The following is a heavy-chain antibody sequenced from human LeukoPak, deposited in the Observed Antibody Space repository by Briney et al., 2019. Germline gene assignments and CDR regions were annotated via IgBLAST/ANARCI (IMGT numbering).Heavy chain of an antibody. CDR3: ARHGSVRSPLGP. D-gene: IGHD3-10*01. CDR1: GGSISSYY. CDR2: IYATGST. Sequence: SETLSLTCTVSGGSISSYYWSWIRQPPGKGLEWIGYIYATGSTNYNPSLKSRVTISVDTSKNQFSLNLRSVTAADTAAYYCARHGSVRSPLGPRGQGTLVTVSS. J-gene: IGHJ5*02. V-gene: IGHV4-4*09.